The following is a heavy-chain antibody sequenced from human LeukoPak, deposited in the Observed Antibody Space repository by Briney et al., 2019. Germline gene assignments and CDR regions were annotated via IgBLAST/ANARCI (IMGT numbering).Heavy chain of an antibody. D-gene: IGHD6-6*01. CDR1: GFTFSSYW. CDR3: ARGLSGYASSLGC. V-gene: IGHV3-74*01. Sequence: GGSLRLSCAASGFTFSSYWMHWVRQPPGKALVWVSRINSDGSSTSYADSVRGRFSISRDNTKNTLYLQMNSLRAEDTAVYYCARGLSGYASSLGCWGQGTLVTVSA. J-gene: IGHJ4*02. CDR2: INSDGSST.